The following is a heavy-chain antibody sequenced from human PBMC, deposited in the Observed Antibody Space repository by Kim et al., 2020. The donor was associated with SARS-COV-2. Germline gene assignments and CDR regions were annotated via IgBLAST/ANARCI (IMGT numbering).Heavy chain of an antibody. CDR3: AREEVGSGYDATSYYYYYGMDV. Sequence: ASVKVSCKASGYTFTSYYMHWVRQAPGQGLEWMGIINPSGGSTSYAQKFQGRVTMTRDTSTSTVYMELSSLRSEDTAVYYCAREEVGSGYDATSYYYYYGMDVWGQGTTVTVSS. J-gene: IGHJ6*02. V-gene: IGHV1-46*01. CDR1: GYTFTSYY. CDR2: INPSGGST. D-gene: IGHD5-12*01.